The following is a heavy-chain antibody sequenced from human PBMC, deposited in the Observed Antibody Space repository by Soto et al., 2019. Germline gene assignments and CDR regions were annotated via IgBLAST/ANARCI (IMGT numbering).Heavy chain of an antibody. D-gene: IGHD3-16*02. V-gene: IGHV1-8*01. CDR1: GYTFTSYD. CDR3: ARGTHNYDYIWGSYRRTLDY. Sequence: ASVKVSCKASGYTFTSYDINWVRQATGQGLEWMGWMNPNSGNTGYAQKFQGRVTMTRNTSISTAYMELSSLRSEDTAVYYCARGTHNYDYIWGSYRRTLDYWGQGTLVTVSS. CDR2: MNPNSGNT. J-gene: IGHJ4*02.